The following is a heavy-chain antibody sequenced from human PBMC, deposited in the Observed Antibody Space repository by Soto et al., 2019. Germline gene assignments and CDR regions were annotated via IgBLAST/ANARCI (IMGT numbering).Heavy chain of an antibody. CDR2: INPNSGGT. CDR1: GYTFTGYY. D-gene: IGHD5-12*01. J-gene: IGHJ6*02. CDR3: ARDMGGYDLDYYYYGMDV. Sequence: QVQLVQSGAEVKKPGASVKVSCKASGYTFTGYYMHWVRQAPGQGLEWMGWINPNSGGTNYAQKFQGWVTMTRDTSISTAYMELSRLRSDDTAVYYCARDMGGYDLDYYYYGMDVWGQGTTVTVSS. V-gene: IGHV1-2*04.